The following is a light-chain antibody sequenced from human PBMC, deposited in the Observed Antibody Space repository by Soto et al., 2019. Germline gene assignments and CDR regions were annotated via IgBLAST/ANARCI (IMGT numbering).Light chain of an antibody. Sequence: QSVLTQPASVSGSPGQSITISCTGTSSDVGGYNYVSWYQQHPGKAPKLMIYDVSNRPSGVSNRYSGSKSGNTASLTISGLQAEDEADYYCNSYTSSSTLLYVFGTGTKVT. CDR1: SSDVGGYNY. J-gene: IGLJ1*01. CDR3: NSYTSSSTLLYV. V-gene: IGLV2-14*01. CDR2: DVS.